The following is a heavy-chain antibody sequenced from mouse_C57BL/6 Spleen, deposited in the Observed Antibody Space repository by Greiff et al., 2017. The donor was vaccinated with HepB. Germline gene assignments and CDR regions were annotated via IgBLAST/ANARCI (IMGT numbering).Heavy chain of an antibody. V-gene: IGHV1-50*01. Sequence: VQLQQPGAELVKPGASVKLSCKASGYTFTSYWMQWVKQRPGQGLEWIGEIDPSDSYTNYNQKFKGKATLTVDTSSSTAYMQLSSLTSEDSAVYYCARCGYRGAMDYWGQGTSVTVSS. CDR1: GYTFTSYW. J-gene: IGHJ4*01. CDR2: IDPSDSYT. D-gene: IGHD2-14*01. CDR3: ARCGYRGAMDY.